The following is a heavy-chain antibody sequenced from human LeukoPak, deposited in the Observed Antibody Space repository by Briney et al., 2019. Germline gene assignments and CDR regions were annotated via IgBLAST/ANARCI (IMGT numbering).Heavy chain of an antibody. CDR3: ARQGATSKMGWGFDY. CDR1: GGSISSYY. Sequence: PSETLSLTCTVAGGSISSYYWSWIRQPAGKGLEWIVRIYTSGSTNYNPSLKSRVTISVDKSKNHFSLKLSSVTAADTAVYYCARQGATSKMGWGFDYWGPGTLVTVSS. D-gene: IGHD5-12*01. V-gene: IGHV4-4*07. J-gene: IGHJ4*02. CDR2: IYTSGST.